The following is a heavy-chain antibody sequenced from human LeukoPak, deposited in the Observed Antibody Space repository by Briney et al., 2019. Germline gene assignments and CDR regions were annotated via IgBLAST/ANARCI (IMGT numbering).Heavy chain of an antibody. D-gene: IGHD3-16*02. Sequence: SETLSLTCTVSGGSISSSSYYWGWIRQPPGKGLEWIGSIYYSGSTYYNPSLKSRVTISVDTSKNQFSLKLSSVTAADTAVYYCAGHDDYVWGSYRLGYFDYWGQGTLVTVSS. V-gene: IGHV4-39*01. CDR1: GGSISSSSYY. CDR2: IYYSGST. J-gene: IGHJ4*02. CDR3: AGHDDYVWGSYRLGYFDY.